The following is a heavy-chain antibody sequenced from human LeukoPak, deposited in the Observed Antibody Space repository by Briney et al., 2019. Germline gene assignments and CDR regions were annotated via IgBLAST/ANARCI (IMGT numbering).Heavy chain of an antibody. CDR1: GSSITNGSY. J-gene: IGHJ5*02. CDR3: ARAVTIFGVVIKDSWFDP. CDR2: VYHTGSS. Sequence: SETLSLTCSVSGSSITNGSYWGWIRLSPGKGLEWIANVYHTGSSYYNPSLKRRVTISVDASKNQFSLRLNSVTAADTAVYYCARAVTIFGVVIKDSWFDPWGQGTLVTVSS. V-gene: IGHV4-38-2*02. D-gene: IGHD3-3*01.